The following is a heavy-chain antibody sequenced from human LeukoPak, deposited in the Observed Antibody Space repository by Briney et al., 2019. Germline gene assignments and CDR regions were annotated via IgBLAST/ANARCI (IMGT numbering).Heavy chain of an antibody. CDR3: ARPYYESSGLYVDAFDI. D-gene: IGHD3-22*01. J-gene: IGHJ3*02. CDR2: INPNSGGT. Sequence: ASVKVSCKASGYTLTAYYLHWVRQAPGQGLEWMGRINPNSGGTLYAQKFQGRVTMTRDTSIGTAYMELSSLRSDDTALCYCARPYYESSGLYVDAFDIWGQGTMVTVSS. V-gene: IGHV1-2*06. CDR1: GYTLTAYY.